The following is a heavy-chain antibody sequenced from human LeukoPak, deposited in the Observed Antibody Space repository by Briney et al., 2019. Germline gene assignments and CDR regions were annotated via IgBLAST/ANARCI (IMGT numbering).Heavy chain of an antibody. J-gene: IGHJ5*02. V-gene: IGHV1-69*05. CDR2: IIPIFGTA. Sequence: GASVKVSCKASGGTFSSYAISWVRQAPGQGLEWMGGIIPIFGTANYAQKFQGRVTITTDESTSTAYMELSSLRSEDTAVYYCAREPKYNWNDEGGWFDPWGQGTLVTVSS. D-gene: IGHD1-20*01. CDR3: AREPKYNWNDEGGWFDP. CDR1: GGTFSSYA.